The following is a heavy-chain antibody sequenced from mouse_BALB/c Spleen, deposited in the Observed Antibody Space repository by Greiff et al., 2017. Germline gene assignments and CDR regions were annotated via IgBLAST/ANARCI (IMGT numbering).Heavy chain of an antibody. V-gene: IGHV5-9-3*01. CDR2: ISSGGSYT. Sequence: EVKLMESGGGLVKPGGSLKLSCAASGFTFSSYAMSWVRQTPEKRLEWVATISSGGSYTYYPDSVKGRFTISRDNAKNTLYLQMSSLRSEDTAMYYCARQQLPGWFAYWGQGTLVTVSA. J-gene: IGHJ3*01. CDR1: GFTFSSYA. D-gene: IGHD1-1*01. CDR3: ARQQLPGWFAY.